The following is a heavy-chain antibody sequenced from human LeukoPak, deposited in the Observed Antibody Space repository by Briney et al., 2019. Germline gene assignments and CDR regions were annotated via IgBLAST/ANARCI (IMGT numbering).Heavy chain of an antibody. CDR3: TIDLMTGFSSGWHFAY. Sequence: SGGSLRFSCAASGLTFKNFAMSWVRQAPGKGLEWLAVSSGDEASIHYADSVRGHFVISTDNSENTSYLHMNSLRAEDTAVYYCTIDLMTGFSSGWHFAYWGQGTLVTVSS. V-gene: IGHV3-23*01. D-gene: IGHD6-19*01. J-gene: IGHJ4*02. CDR1: GLTFKNFA. CDR2: SSGDEASI.